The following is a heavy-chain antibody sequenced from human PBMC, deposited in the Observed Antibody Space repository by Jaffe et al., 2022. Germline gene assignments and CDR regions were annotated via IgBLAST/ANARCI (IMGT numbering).Heavy chain of an antibody. CDR1: GGSISGYY. D-gene: IGHD2-2*01. CDR2: IYSSGSA. V-gene: IGHV4-59*01. Sequence: QVQLQESGPGLVKPSETLSLTCSVSGGSISGYYWSWIRQPPGKGLEWIGYIYSSGSATYSPSLKSRVTISVDTSKNQFSLKLYSVTAADTAVYYCARREYAAGIDVFDIWGQGTMVTVSS. J-gene: IGHJ3*02. CDR3: ARREYAAGIDVFDI.